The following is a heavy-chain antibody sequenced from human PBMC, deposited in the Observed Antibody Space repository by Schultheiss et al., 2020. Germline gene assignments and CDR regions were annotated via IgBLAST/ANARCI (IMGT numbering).Heavy chain of an antibody. J-gene: IGHJ4*02. D-gene: IGHD3-22*01. Sequence: GGSLRLSCKGSGYSFTSYWIAWVRQMPGKGLEWMGIIWPGDSDTIYSPSFQGQVTISVDKSISTAYLQWSSLKASDTAMYYCARLGPYDSSGQPAGYWGQGTLVTVSS. CDR2: IWPGDSDT. CDR1: GYSFTSYW. CDR3: ARLGPYDSSGQPAGY. V-gene: IGHV5-51*01.